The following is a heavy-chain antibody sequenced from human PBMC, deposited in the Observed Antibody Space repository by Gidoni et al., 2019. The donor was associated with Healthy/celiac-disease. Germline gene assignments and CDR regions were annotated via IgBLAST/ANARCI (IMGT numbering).Heavy chain of an antibody. V-gene: IGHV3-23*01. Sequence: EVQLLESGGGLVQPGGSLRPSCAASGFTLSSYAMSWVRQAPGKGLEWFSAIRGSGGSTYYADSVKGRFTISRDNSKNTLYLQMTSLRAEDTAVYYCAKVASSGSPADAFDIWGQGTMVTVSS. D-gene: IGHD1-26*01. J-gene: IGHJ3*02. CDR1: GFTLSSYA. CDR3: AKVASSGSPADAFDI. CDR2: IRGSGGST.